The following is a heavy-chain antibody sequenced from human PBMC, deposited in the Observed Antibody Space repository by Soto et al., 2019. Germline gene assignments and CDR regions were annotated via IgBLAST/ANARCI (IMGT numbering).Heavy chain of an antibody. J-gene: IGHJ6*02. CDR2: IYYSGST. CDR3: ARDQVAAAGSKTYYYYYGMDV. CDR1: GGSISSGGYY. D-gene: IGHD6-13*01. V-gene: IGHV4-31*03. Sequence: SETLSLTCTVSGGSISSGGYYWSWIRQHPGKGLEWIGYIYYSGSTYYNPSLKSRVTMSVDTSKNQFSLKLSSVTAADTAVYYCARDQVAAAGSKTYYYYYGMDVWGQGTTVTVSS.